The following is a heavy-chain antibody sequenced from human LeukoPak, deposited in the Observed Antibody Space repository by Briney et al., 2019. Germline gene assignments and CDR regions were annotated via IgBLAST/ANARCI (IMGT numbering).Heavy chain of an antibody. Sequence: SETLSLTCTVSGGSISSGSYYWSWIRQPAGKGLEWIGRIYTSGSTNYNPSLKSRVTISVDTSKNQFSLKLSSVTAADTAVYYCARDNYSSHYYYYGMDVWGQGTTVTVSS. J-gene: IGHJ6*02. D-gene: IGHD6-13*01. CDR3: ARDNYSSHYYYYGMDV. CDR1: GGSISSGSYY. V-gene: IGHV4-61*02. CDR2: IYTSGST.